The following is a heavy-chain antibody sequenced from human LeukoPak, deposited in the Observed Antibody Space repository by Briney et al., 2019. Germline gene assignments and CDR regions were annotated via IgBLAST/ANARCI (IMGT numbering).Heavy chain of an antibody. CDR2: MYLSGTT. CDR3: AGLVGRYSSGLYYYYFDY. D-gene: IGHD3-22*01. CDR1: GDSINSLDL. V-gene: IGHV4-4*02. Sequence: SGTLSLTCTVSGDSINSLDLWSWVRQPPGKGLEWIGEMYLSGTTHSSPSVKSRVTISIDKSKNQFFLNLSSVTAADTAVYYCAGLVGRYSSGLYYYYFDYWGQGTLVTVSS. J-gene: IGHJ4*02.